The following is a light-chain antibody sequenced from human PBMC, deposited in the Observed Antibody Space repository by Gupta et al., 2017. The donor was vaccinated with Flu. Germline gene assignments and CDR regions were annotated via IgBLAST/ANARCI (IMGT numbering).Light chain of an antibody. V-gene: IGLV2-14*03. Sequence: QSALPQPASVSGSPGQSITISCIGTNSDVGNYKYVSWYQQHPGKAPKLIIYEVNNRPSGVSNRFSGSKSGSTASLTISALQDEDDADYYCSSYTRSSSWVFGGGTKLTVL. CDR3: SSYTRSSSWV. CDR2: EVN. J-gene: IGLJ3*02. CDR1: NSDVGNYKY.